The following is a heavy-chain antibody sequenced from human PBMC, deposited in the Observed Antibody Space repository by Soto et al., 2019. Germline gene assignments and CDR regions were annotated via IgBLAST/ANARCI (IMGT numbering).Heavy chain of an antibody. D-gene: IGHD3-22*01. J-gene: IGHJ6*02. CDR2: IYTGDSDT. Sequence: GESLKISCKGSGNSIASTWIAWVRQMPGKGLEWMGIIYTGDSDTRYSPSFQGQATISADKSINTAYLQWISLKASDTGMYYCASPRIGVKYDSSGYYLSYYYYGMDVWGQGTTVTVSS. CDR3: ASPRIGVKYDSSGYYLSYYYYGMDV. V-gene: IGHV5-51*01. CDR1: GNSIASTW.